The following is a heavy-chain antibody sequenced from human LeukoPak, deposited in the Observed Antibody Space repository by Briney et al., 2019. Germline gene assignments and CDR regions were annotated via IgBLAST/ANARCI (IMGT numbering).Heavy chain of an antibody. Sequence: SETLSLTCAVYGGSFSGYYWSWIRQPPGKGLEWIGEINHSGSTNYNPSLKSRVTISVDTSKNQFSLKLSSVTAADTAVYYCARGGMTIFGVVIGRAFDYWGQGTRVTVSS. J-gene: IGHJ4*02. CDR3: ARGGMTIFGVVIGRAFDY. D-gene: IGHD3-3*01. CDR1: GGSFSGYY. CDR2: INHSGST. V-gene: IGHV4-34*01.